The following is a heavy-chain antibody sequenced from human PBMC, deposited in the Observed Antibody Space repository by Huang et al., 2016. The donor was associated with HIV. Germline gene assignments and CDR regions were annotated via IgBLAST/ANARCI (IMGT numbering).Heavy chain of an antibody. CDR3: LKDQVGP. D-gene: IGHD3-10*01. CDR1: GFPFSDYG. J-gene: IGHJ5*02. CDR2: MAYDGTTK. Sequence: QVQLVESGGGVVQPGGSLRLSCATSGFPFSDYGLHWVRQTSGKWLEWVAFMAYDGTTKVYADSVEGRFTVSRDNSKSTLYLQMNSLRLEDTSIYYCLKDQVGPWGQGTLVTVSS. V-gene: IGHV3-30*02.